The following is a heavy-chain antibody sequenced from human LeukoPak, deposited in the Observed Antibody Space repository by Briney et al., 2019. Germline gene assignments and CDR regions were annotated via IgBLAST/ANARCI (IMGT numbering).Heavy chain of an antibody. Sequence: PGGSLRLSCAASGFTFDDYGMSWVRQAPGKGLEWVSGINWNGGSTGYADSVKGRFTISRDNAKNSLYLQMNSLRAEDTAVYYCAKDRNWNYLNALDYWGQGTLVTVSS. CDR1: GFTFDDYG. V-gene: IGHV3-20*04. J-gene: IGHJ4*02. CDR3: AKDRNWNYLNALDY. D-gene: IGHD1-7*01. CDR2: INWNGGST.